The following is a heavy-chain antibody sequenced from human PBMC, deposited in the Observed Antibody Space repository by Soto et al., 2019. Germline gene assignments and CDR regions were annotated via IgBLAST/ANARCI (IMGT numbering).Heavy chain of an antibody. CDR1: GGTFSSYA. Sequence: SVKVSCKASGGTFSSYAISWVRQAPGQGLEWMGGIIPIFGTANYAQKFQGRVTITADESTSTAYMELSSLRSEDTAVYYCARDSSAGTVAFDIWGQGTMVTVSS. CDR3: ARDSSAGTVAFDI. V-gene: IGHV1-69*13. D-gene: IGHD6-13*01. CDR2: IIPIFGTA. J-gene: IGHJ3*02.